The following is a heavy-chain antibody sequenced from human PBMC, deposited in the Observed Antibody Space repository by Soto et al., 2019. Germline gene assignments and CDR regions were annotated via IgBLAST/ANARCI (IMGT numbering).Heavy chain of an antibody. CDR3: VRVVAIPGYPDH. CDR2: IVPIVGTT. V-gene: IGHV1-69*12. CDR1: GGTFSSYA. J-gene: IGHJ4*02. Sequence: QVQLVQSGAEVRQPASSVKVSCKTSGGTFSSYAISWVRQAPGQGLEWMGGIVPIVGTTTYAQKFQGRVTITADEATSTAYMQLSRLRSDDTAVYYCVRVVAIPGYPDHWGLGTLVTVSS. D-gene: IGHD5-12*01.